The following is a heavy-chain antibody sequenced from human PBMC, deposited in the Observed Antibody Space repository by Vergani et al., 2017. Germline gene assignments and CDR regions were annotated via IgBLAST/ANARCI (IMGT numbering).Heavy chain of an antibody. CDR2: IYYSGST. D-gene: IGHD3-16*01. J-gene: IGHJ3*02. Sequence: QVQLQESGPGLVKPSETLSLTCTVSGGSISSYYWSWIRQPPGKGLEWIGYIYYSGSTNYNPSLKSRVTISVDTSKNQFSLKLSYVTAADTAVYYCARAEASYDYVWGSKKKTEGAFDIWGQGTMVTVSS. V-gene: IGHV4-59*01. CDR1: GGSISSYY. CDR3: ARAEASYDYVWGSKKKTEGAFDI.